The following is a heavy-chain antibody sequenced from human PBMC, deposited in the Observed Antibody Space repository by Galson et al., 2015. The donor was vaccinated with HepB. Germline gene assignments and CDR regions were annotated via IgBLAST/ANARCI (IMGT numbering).Heavy chain of an antibody. Sequence: SLRLSCAASTLILTKYAMTWVRQAPGKGLEWVSVVSANGATTHYADSVRGRFTIFRDNSKNTLYLQMSSLRLEDTAVYFCAKIYGDYVYDPFDLWGQGTLVTVSS. J-gene: IGHJ4*02. CDR1: TLILTKYA. V-gene: IGHV3-23*01. CDR3: AKIYGDYVYDPFDL. D-gene: IGHD4-17*01. CDR2: VSANGATT.